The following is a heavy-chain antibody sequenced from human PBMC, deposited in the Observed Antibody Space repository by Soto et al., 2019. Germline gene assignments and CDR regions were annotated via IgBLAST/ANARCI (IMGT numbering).Heavy chain of an antibody. D-gene: IGHD3-10*01. J-gene: IGHJ5*02. CDR3: ARDAGYGSGSYGYIWFDP. Sequence: PGGSLRLSCAASGFTFDDYAMHWVRQAPGKGLVEWVAYIGTSGTIYYGDSVRGRFTISRDNAKSSVYLQMNSLRVEDTAVYYCARDAGYGSGSYGYIWFDPWGPGTLVTVSS. V-gene: IGHV3-48*01. CDR2: IGTSGTI. CDR1: GFTFDDYA.